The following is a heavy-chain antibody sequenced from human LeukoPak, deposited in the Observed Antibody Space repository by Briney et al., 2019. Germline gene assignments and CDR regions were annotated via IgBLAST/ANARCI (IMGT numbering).Heavy chain of an antibody. CDR1: SGSISSHY. J-gene: IGHJ6*03. D-gene: IGHD3-22*01. CDR3: ARGPHYHDSSGYSPYYYYMDV. V-gene: IGHV4-59*11. Sequence: PSQTLSLTCTVSSGSISSHYWSWIRQPPGKGLEWIGYIYYSGSTDYNPSLKSRVTISVDTSKNQFSLKLSSVTAADTAVYYCARGPHYHDSSGYSPYYYYMDVWRKGTTVTVSS. CDR2: IYYSGST.